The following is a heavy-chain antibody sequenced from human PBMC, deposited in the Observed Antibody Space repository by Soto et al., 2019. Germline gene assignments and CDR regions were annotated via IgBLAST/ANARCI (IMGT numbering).Heavy chain of an antibody. CDR3: AREGDSSSSNAFDI. J-gene: IGHJ3*02. V-gene: IGHV1-2*04. D-gene: IGHD6-6*01. CDR2: INPNSGGT. CDR1: GYTFTGYY. Sequence: ASVKVSCKASGYTFTGYYMHWVRQAPGQGLEWMGWINPNSGGTNYAQKFQGWVTMTRDTSISTAYMELSRLRSDDTAVYYCAREGDSSSSNAFDIWGQGTMVTVSS.